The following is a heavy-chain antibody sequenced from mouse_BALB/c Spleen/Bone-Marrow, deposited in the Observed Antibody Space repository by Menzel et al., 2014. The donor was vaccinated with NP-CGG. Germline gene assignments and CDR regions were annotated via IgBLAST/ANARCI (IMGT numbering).Heavy chain of an antibody. D-gene: IGHD1-1*01. CDR3: ARVSYDYFDY. CDR1: GYTFTDYA. Sequence: QVQLKESGAELVRPGVSVKISCKGSGYTFTDYALHWVKQSHAKSLGWIGIISTYYGDASYNQKFKGKATMTVDKSSSTAYMELARLTSEDSAIYYCARVSYDYFDYWGQGTTLTVSS. V-gene: IGHV1S137*01. J-gene: IGHJ2*01. CDR2: ISTYYGDA.